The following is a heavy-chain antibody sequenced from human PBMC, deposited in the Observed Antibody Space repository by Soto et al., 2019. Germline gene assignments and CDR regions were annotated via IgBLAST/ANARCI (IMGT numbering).Heavy chain of an antibody. Sequence: GESLKISCTGSGYRFTNYWIGWVRQMPGKGLEWMGVIYPGDSDTRYSPSFQGQVTISADKSISTAYLQWSSLKASDTAIYYCASTDIVSTIDDGRDAFDIWGQGTMVNVSS. D-gene: IGHD5-12*01. CDR2: IYPGDSDT. J-gene: IGHJ3*02. V-gene: IGHV5-51*01. CDR1: GYRFTNYW. CDR3: ASTDIVSTIDDGRDAFDI.